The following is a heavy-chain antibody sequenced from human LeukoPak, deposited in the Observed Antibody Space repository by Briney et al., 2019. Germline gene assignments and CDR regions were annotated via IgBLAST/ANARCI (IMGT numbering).Heavy chain of an antibody. CDR1: GVTFSSYA. CDR2: IYSGGNT. J-gene: IGHJ4*02. D-gene: IGHD2-21*02. CDR3: ARGGGAFCGGDCHRNFDY. Sequence: GGSLRLSCAASGVTFSSYAMSGVPQAPGRGGEGGLVIYSGGNTYYTDSVRGRFTISRDNSKNTLYLQMNSLRAEDTAVYYCARGGGAFCGGDCHRNFDYWGQGTLVTVSS. V-gene: IGHV3-53*01.